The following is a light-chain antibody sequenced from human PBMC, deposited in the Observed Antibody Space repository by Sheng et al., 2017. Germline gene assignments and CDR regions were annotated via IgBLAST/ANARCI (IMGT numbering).Light chain of an antibody. J-gene: IGKJ5*01. CDR3: MQGSHSPLS. Sequence: DVVMTQSPLSLSVSVGQSASISCRSSQGLVFVDGDIYLNWLHQRPGQSPRRLIYKVSHRDSGVPDRFSGSGSGTDFTLTISRVEAEDVGTYYCMQGSHSPLSFGQGTRTGD. CDR2: KVS. V-gene: IGKV2-30*01. CDR1: QGLVFVDGDIY.